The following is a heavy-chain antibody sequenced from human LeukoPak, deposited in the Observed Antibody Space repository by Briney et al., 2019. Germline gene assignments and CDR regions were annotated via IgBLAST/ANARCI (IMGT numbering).Heavy chain of an antibody. CDR3: ASSRGYSYGYNY. CDR1: GGTLSSYA. J-gene: IGHJ4*02. CDR2: IIPIFGTA. V-gene: IGHV1-69*13. Sequence: GASVKVSCKASGGTLSSYAISWVRQAPGQGLEWMGGIIPIFGTANYAQKFQGRVTITADESTSTAYMELSSLRSEDTAVYYCASSRGYSYGYNYWGQGTLVTVSS. D-gene: IGHD5-18*01.